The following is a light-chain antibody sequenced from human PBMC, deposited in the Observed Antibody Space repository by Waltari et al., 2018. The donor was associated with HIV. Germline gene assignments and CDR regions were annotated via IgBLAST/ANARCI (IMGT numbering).Light chain of an antibody. CDR3: SSYTSSSALYVV. V-gene: IGLV2-14*03. J-gene: IGLJ2*01. Sequence: QSALTQPASVSGSPGQSITISCTGTSSDVGGYNYVSWFQQHPGKAPKLMINDVSKRPSWVANRFSGSKSGNTASLTICGLQAEDEADYYFSSYTSSSALYVVFGGGTKLTVL. CDR1: SSDVGGYNY. CDR2: DVS.